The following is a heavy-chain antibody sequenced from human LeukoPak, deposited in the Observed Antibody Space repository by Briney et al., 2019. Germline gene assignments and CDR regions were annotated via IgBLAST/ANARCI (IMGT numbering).Heavy chain of an antibody. J-gene: IGHJ6*02. CDR1: GGSISSYY. Sequence: PSETLSLTCTASGGSISSYYWSWIRQPPGKGLEWIGYIYYSGSTNYNPSLKSRVTISVDTSKNQFSLKLSSVTAADTAVYYCARGSGWYPYGMDVWGQGTTVTVSS. CDR2: IYYSGST. D-gene: IGHD6-19*01. V-gene: IGHV4-59*01. CDR3: ARGSGWYPYGMDV.